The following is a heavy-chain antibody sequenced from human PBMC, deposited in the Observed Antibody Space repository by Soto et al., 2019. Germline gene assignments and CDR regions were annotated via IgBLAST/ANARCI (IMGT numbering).Heavy chain of an antibody. Sequence: SETLSLTCAVYGGSFSGYYWSWIRQPPGKGLEWIGEINHSGSTNYNQSLKSRVTISVDTAKNQFSLKLSSVTAADTAVYYCARGWRNYYGSGSYRTSYYYYGMDVWGQGTTVTVSS. CDR3: ARGWRNYYGSGSYRTSYYYYGMDV. J-gene: IGHJ6*02. CDR2: INHSGST. CDR1: GGSFSGYY. V-gene: IGHV4-34*01. D-gene: IGHD3-10*01.